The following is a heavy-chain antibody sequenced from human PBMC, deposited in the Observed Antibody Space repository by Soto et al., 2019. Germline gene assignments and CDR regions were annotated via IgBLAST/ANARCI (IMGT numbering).Heavy chain of an antibody. CDR1: GGTFSSYA. CDR3: ASPKLRFWQQLGP. V-gene: IGHV1-69*01. J-gene: IGHJ5*02. D-gene: IGHD3-3*01. CDR2: IIPIFGTA. Sequence: QVQLVQSGAEVKKPGSSVKVSCKASGGTFSSYAISWVRQAPGQGLEGMGGIIPIFGTANYAQKCQGRVTMTADESTSTAEMELSSLRSEDTAVYYCASPKLRFWQQLGPWGQGTLVTVSS.